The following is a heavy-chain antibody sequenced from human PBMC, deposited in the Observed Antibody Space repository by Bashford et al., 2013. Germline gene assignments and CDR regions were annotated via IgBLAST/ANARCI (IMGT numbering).Heavy chain of an antibody. V-gene: IGHV4-34*12. Sequence: WIRQPPGKGLEWIGEIIHSGSTNYNPSLKSRVSISVDTSKNQFSLKLSSVTAADTAVYYCASGAYYGSGPDAFDMWGQGTMVTVSS. D-gene: IGHD3-10*01. J-gene: IGHJ3*02. CDR2: IIHSGST. CDR3: ASGAYYGSGPDAFDM.